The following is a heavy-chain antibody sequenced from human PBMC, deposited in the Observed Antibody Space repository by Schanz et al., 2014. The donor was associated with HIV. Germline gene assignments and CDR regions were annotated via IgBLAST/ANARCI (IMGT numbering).Heavy chain of an antibody. CDR1: GFTLSSYS. V-gene: IGHV3-48*02. CDR3: AREASYFDFWNGQYYYYGLDV. CDR2: ISGSSSTI. J-gene: IGHJ6*02. D-gene: IGHD3-3*01. Sequence: VQLVESGGGVVQPGGSLRLSCEASGFTLSSYSMNWVRQAPGKGLEWISYISGSSSTIYYAGSVKGRFTISRDNAKNYLFLQMNSLKDDDTAVYYCAREASYFDFWNGQYYYYGLDVWGQGTTVTVSS.